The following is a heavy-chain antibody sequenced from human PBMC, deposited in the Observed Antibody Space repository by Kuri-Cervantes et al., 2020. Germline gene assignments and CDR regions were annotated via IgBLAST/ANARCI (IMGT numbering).Heavy chain of an antibody. CDR1: GFTLSSYS. V-gene: IGHV3-30*18. J-gene: IGHJ6*02. Sequence: GGSLRLSCAASGFTLSSYSMNWVRQAPGKGLEWVAVISYDGSNKYYADSVKGRFTISRDNSKNTLYLQMNSLRAEDTAVYYCAKGTYYGGHGMDVWGQGTTVTVSS. CDR3: AKGTYYGGHGMDV. D-gene: IGHD4-23*01. CDR2: ISYDGSNK.